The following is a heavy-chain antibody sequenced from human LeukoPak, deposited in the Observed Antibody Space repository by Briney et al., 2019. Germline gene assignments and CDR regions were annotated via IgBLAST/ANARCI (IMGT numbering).Heavy chain of an antibody. V-gene: IGHV3-33*01. J-gene: IGHJ4*02. CDR2: IWYDGSNT. D-gene: IGHD3-3*01. CDR3: ARGFLDFDS. CDR1: GFDFSTFW. Sequence: PGGSLRLSCATSGFDFSTFWMHWVRQAPGKGLEWVALIWYDGSNTYYADSVKGRFTISRDDSKNTVYLQMNSLRAEDTALYYCARGFLDFDSWGQGTLVIVSS.